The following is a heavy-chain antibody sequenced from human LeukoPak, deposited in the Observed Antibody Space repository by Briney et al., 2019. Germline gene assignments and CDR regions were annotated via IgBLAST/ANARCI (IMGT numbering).Heavy chain of an antibody. Sequence: GGSLRLSCAASGFTFSSYWMTWVRQAPGKGLEWVANIKQDGSETYFVDSVKGRFTISRDNAKNGLYLQMNSLRAEDTAVYYCARGSTPGIAADWGQGTLVTVSS. CDR1: GFTFSSYW. CDR2: IKQDGSET. J-gene: IGHJ1*01. V-gene: IGHV3-7*01. CDR3: ARGSTPGIAAD. D-gene: IGHD6-13*01.